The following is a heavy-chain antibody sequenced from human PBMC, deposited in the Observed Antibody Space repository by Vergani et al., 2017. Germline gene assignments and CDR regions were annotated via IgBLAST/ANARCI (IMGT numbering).Heavy chain of an antibody. D-gene: IGHD2-15*01. V-gene: IGHV1-69*02. J-gene: IGHJ4*02. CDR1: GGTFSSYT. Sequence: QVQLVQSGAEVKKPGSSVKVSCKASGGTFSSYTISWVRQAPGQGLEWMGRFIPILGIANYAQKFQGRVTITADKSTSTAYMELSSLRSEDTAVYYCARGYCSGGSCSYYFDYWGQGTLVTVSS. CDR2: FIPILGIA. CDR3: ARGYCSGGSCSYYFDY.